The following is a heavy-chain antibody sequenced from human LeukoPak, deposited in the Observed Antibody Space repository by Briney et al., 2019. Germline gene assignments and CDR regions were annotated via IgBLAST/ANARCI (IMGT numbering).Heavy chain of an antibody. CDR1: GYTFTSYG. V-gene: IGHV1-18*01. CDR3: ARVGSIAVAGPPAAY. CDR2: ISAYNGNT. Sequence: ASVKVSCKASGYTFTSYGISWVRQAPGQGLEWMGWISAYNGNTNYAQKLQGRVTMTTDTSTSTAYMELRSLRSDDTAVYYCARVGSIAVAGPPAAYWGQGTLVTVSS. J-gene: IGHJ4*02. D-gene: IGHD6-19*01.